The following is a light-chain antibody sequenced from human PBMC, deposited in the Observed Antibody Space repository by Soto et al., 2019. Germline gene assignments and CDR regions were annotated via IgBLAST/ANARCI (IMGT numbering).Light chain of an antibody. CDR2: EAS. CDR3: QRSYSAPYT. Sequence: DIQMNPSPSSLSASIGDRVTITCRASQSISRHLNWYQHKPGKTPELLIYEASSLQSGVPSRFSDSGSGTDFTLTINTLQSVDFATYYCQRSYSAPYTFGQGTKLEIK. CDR1: QSISRH. J-gene: IGKJ2*01. V-gene: IGKV1-39*01.